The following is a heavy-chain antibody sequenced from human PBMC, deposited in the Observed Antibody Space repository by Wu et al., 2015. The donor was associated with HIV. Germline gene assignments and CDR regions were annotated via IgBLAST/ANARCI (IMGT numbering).Heavy chain of an antibody. CDR2: IIPMFGTT. D-gene: IGHD2-2*01. J-gene: IGHJ4*02. CDR1: GDTLITYG. CDR3: ATGEEESAALEY. V-gene: IGHV1-69*12. Sequence: QVQLVQSGAEVKKSGSSVRVSCKASGDTLITYGVNWLRQAPGQGLEWMGGIIPMFGTTDYAQKFQDRVTITADESTNTVYMELRSLKSEDTAIYYCATGEEESAALEYWGQGTLVTVSS.